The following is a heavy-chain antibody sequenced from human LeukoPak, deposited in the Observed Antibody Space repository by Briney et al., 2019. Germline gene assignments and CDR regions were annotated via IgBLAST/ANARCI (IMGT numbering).Heavy chain of an antibody. CDR2: INLDGSER. V-gene: IGHV3-7*01. CDR1: GFLFSNSW. D-gene: IGHD3-3*01. J-gene: IGHJ4*02. CDR3: ARHYEADY. Sequence: GGSLRLSCEASGFLFSNSWMSWVRQAPGKGLEWVANINLDGSERNYVDSVKGRLTISRDNAKDSLYLQMNGLRAEDTAVYYCARHYEADYWGQGTLVTVPS.